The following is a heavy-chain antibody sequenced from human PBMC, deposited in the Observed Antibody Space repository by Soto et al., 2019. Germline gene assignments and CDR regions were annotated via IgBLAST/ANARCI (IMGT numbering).Heavy chain of an antibody. CDR1: GGTFSSYA. V-gene: IGHV1-69*13. Sequence: GASVKVSCKASGGTFSSYAISWVRQAPGQGLEWMGGIIPIFGTANYAQKFQGRVTITADESTSTAYMELSSLRSEDTAVYYCASPLPLGHHDYSHTYYYYGMDVWGQGTTVTVSS. CDR2: IIPIFGTA. D-gene: IGHD4-4*01. CDR3: ASPLPLGHHDYSHTYYYYGMDV. J-gene: IGHJ6*02.